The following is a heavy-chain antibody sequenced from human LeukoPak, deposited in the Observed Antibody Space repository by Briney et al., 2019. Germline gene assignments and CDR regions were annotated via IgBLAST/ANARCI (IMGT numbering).Heavy chain of an antibody. CDR2: INPSGGST. CDR3: ARDIIPRTYYDYVWGSRTSRNYFDY. CDR1: GYTFTSYG. D-gene: IGHD3-16*01. Sequence: GASVKVSCKASGYTFTSYGISWVRQAPGQGLEWMGIINPSGGSTSYAQKFQGRVTMTRDTSTSTVYMELSSLRSEDTAVYYCARDIIPRTYYDYVWGSRTSRNYFDYWGQGTLVTVSS. V-gene: IGHV1-46*01. J-gene: IGHJ4*02.